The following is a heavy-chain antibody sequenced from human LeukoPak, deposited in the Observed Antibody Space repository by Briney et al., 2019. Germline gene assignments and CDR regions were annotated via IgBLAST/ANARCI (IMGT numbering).Heavy chain of an antibody. D-gene: IGHD2-2*01. CDR3: AKADEVASATIGPAGY. CDR2: ISSSGGST. CDR1: GFTFGSYA. J-gene: IGHJ4*02. V-gene: IGHV3-23*01. Sequence: GGSLRLSCAASGFTFGSYAMSWVRQAPGKGLEWVSAISSSGGSTYCADSVKGRFTISRDNSKNTLDLQMNSLRAEDTAVYYCAKADEVASATIGPAGYWGQGTLVTVSS.